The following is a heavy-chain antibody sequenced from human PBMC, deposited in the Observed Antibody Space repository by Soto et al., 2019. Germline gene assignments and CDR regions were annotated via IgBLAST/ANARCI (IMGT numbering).Heavy chain of an antibody. CDR3: ARDRRGIAAAGTSNWFDP. CDR2: ISYDGSNK. Sequence: PGGSLRLSCAASGFTFSSYAMHWVRQAPGKGLEWVAVISYDGSNKYYADSVKGRFTISRDNSKNTLYLQMNSLRAEDTAVYYCARDRRGIAAAGTSNWFDPWGQGTLVTVSS. D-gene: IGHD6-13*01. CDR1: GFTFSSYA. V-gene: IGHV3-30-3*01. J-gene: IGHJ5*02.